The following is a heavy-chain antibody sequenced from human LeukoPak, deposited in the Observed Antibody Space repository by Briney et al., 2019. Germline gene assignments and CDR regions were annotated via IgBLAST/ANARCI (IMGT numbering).Heavy chain of an antibody. V-gene: IGHV3-23*01. Sequence: GGSLRLSCAASGFTFSSYAMSWVRQAPGKGLEWVSTISGSGGNTYYADSVKGRFTISRDNSKNTLYLQMNSLRAEDTAVYYCAKSLDYDILTGLDHWGQGTLVTVSS. CDR2: ISGSGGNT. D-gene: IGHD3-9*01. J-gene: IGHJ4*02. CDR3: AKSLDYDILTGLDH. CDR1: GFTFSSYA.